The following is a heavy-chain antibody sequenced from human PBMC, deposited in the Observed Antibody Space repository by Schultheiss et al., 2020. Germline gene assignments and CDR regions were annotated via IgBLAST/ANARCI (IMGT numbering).Heavy chain of an antibody. V-gene: IGHV3-23*01. D-gene: IGHD2-2*01. CDR3: AKDQKTCSSTSCYWSWFDP. CDR1: GFTFSSYA. J-gene: IGHJ5*02. Sequence: GSLRLSCAASGFTFSSYAMSWVRQAPGKGLEWVSAISGSGGSTYYADSVKGRFTISRDNSKNTLYLQMNSLRAEDTAVYYCAKDQKTCSSTSCYWSWFDPWGQGTLVTVSS. CDR2: ISGSGGST.